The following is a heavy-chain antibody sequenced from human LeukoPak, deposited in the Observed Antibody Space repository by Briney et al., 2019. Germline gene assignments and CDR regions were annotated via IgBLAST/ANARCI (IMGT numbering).Heavy chain of an antibody. J-gene: IGHJ4*02. V-gene: IGHV3-23*01. CDR1: GFTFSSYA. CDR2: ISGSGDST. Sequence: PGGSLRLSCAASGFTFSSYAMSWVRQAPGKGLEWVSAISGSGDSTYYADSVKGRFTISRDNSKSTLYLQMNSLRAEDTAVYYCAKGRGYSSSSGDFDYWGQGTLVTVSS. D-gene: IGHD6-6*01. CDR3: AKGRGYSSSSGDFDY.